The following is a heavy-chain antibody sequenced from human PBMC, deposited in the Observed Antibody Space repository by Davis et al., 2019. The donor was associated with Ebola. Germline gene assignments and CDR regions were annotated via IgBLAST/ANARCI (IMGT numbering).Heavy chain of an antibody. D-gene: IGHD1-26*01. J-gene: IGHJ4*02. V-gene: IGHV4-59*08. CDR1: GGSISGYH. CDR2: VHYTGST. CDR3: ARPAVGATDAIDY. Sequence: SETLSLTCAVSGGSISGYHWNWIRQPPGKGLEWIGYVHYTGSTNYNPSLKSRVTISVDTSKNQFSLKLSSVTAADTAVYYCARPAVGATDAIDYWGQGTLVTVSS.